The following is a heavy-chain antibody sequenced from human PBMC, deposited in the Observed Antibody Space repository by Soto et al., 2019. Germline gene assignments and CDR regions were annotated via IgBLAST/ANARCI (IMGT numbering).Heavy chain of an antibody. V-gene: IGHV1-69*15. CDR2: IIPLFGTA. CDR3: AGGLGIAGASDY. J-gene: IGHJ4*02. CDR1: GGTFSSYA. D-gene: IGHD6-13*01. Sequence: QVQLVQSGAEVKKPGSSVKVSCKASGGTFSSYAINWVRQAPGQGLEWVGRIIPLFGTANYAQKFQDRVTITADESTSTAYMELSSLRSEDTAVFYCAGGLGIAGASDYWGQGTLGTVSS.